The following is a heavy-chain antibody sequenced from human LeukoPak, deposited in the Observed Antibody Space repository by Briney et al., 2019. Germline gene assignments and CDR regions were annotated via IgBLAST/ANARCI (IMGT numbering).Heavy chain of an antibody. CDR2: ISSSSSYI. CDR1: GFTFSSYE. V-gene: IGHV3-21*01. CDR3: AGPWGHCSSTSCYVS. J-gene: IGHJ5*02. Sequence: GGSLRLSCAASGFTFSSYEMNWVRQAPGKGLEWVSSISSSSSYIYYADSVKGRFTISRDNAKNSLYLQMNSLRAEDTAVYYCAGPWGHCSSTSCYVSWGQGTLVTVSS. D-gene: IGHD2-2*01.